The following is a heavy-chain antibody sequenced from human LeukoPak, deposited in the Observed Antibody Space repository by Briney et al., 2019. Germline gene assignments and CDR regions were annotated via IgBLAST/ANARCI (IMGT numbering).Heavy chain of an antibody. CDR1: GFTFSSYS. J-gene: IGHJ6*03. D-gene: IGHD6-19*01. V-gene: IGHV3-21*04. CDR3: AKDGSGSGWYHYYYYMDV. CDR2: ISSSSSYI. Sequence: AGGSLRLSCAASGFTFSSYSMNWVRQAPGKGLEWVPCISSSSSYIYYADSVKGRFTISRDNAKNSLYLQMNSLRAEDTALYYCAKDGSGSGWYHYYYYMDVWGKGTTVTISS.